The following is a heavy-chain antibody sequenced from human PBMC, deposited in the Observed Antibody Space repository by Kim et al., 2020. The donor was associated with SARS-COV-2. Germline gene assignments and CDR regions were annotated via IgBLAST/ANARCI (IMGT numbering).Heavy chain of an antibody. Sequence: GGSLRLSCAASGFTFDDYAMHWVRQAPGKGLEWVSGISWNSGSIGYADSVKGRFTISRDNAKNSLYLQMNSLRAEDTALYYCAKAMAPSIAAAPDVYWGQGTLVTVSS. CDR2: ISWNSGSI. CDR3: AKAMAPSIAAAPDVY. CDR1: GFTFDDYA. J-gene: IGHJ4*02. D-gene: IGHD6-13*01. V-gene: IGHV3-9*01.